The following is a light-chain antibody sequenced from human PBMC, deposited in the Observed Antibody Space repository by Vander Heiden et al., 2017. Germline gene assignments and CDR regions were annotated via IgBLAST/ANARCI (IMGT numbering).Light chain of an antibody. CDR2: WAS. J-gene: IGKJ1*01. V-gene: IGKV4-1*01. Sequence: DIVLTQSPDSLAVPLGERATINCKSSKSVLSSFNSKNHLAWFRQKPRQPPGLLIYWASTLESGVPNRFSGSGSGSDFTLTISNMQAEDVAVYYCEQHSTKTFGQGTKVEIK. CDR1: KSVLSSFNSKNH. CDR3: EQHSTKT.